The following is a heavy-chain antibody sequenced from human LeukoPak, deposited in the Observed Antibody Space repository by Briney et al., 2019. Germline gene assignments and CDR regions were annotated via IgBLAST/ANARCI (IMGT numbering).Heavy chain of an antibody. CDR3: TRASRGYANFDY. D-gene: IGHD5-12*01. Sequence: SETLSLTCTVSGGSISTYYWSWIRQPPGKGLEWFGYIHYSGNTNYSPSLKSRVTMSVDTSKNQFSLNLSSMTAADTAVYYCTRASRGYANFDYWGQGTLVTVSS. CDR1: GGSISTYY. J-gene: IGHJ4*02. V-gene: IGHV4-59*01. CDR2: IHYSGNT.